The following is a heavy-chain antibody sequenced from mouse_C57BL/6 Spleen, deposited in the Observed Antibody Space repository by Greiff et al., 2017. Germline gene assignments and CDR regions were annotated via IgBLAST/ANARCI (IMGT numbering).Heavy chain of an antibody. CDR2: IRSKSNNYAT. J-gene: IGHJ2*01. D-gene: IGHD1-2*01. Sequence: EVKVEESGGGLVQPKGSLKLSCAASGFSFNTYAMNWVRQAPGKGLEWVARIRSKSNNYATYYADSVKDRFTISRDDSDSMLYLLMNNLNTEDTAMYYCVSVHYYGDYWGQGTTLTVSS. V-gene: IGHV10-1*01. CDR3: VSVHYYGDY. CDR1: GFSFNTYA.